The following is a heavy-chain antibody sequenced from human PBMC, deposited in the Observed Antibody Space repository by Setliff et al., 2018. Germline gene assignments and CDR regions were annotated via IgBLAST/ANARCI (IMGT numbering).Heavy chain of an antibody. J-gene: IGHJ4*02. Sequence: LSLSCAASGFIFSDYYMSWIRQTPGKGLEWVAYISRGATTTYYTDSVKGRFTISRDDGKNSLYLQMNSLRAEDTAVYYCSTKGVPGTGGQGTRVTVSS. D-gene: IGHD1-1*01. CDR1: GFIFSDYY. V-gene: IGHV3-11*01. CDR3: STKGVPGT. CDR2: ISRGATTT.